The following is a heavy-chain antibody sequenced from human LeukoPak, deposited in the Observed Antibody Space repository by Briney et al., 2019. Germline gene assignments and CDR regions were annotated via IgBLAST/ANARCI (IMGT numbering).Heavy chain of an antibody. D-gene: IGHD2-15*01. CDR2: IIPIFGTA. Sequence: ASVKVSCKASGYTFTSYAISWVRQAPGQGLEWMGGIIPIFGTANYAQKFQGRVTITADESTSTAYMELSSLRSEDTAVYYCASGSPSLYCSGGSCYFRYWGQGTLVTVSS. V-gene: IGHV1-69*13. J-gene: IGHJ4*02. CDR3: ASGSPSLYCSGGSCYFRY. CDR1: GYTFTSYA.